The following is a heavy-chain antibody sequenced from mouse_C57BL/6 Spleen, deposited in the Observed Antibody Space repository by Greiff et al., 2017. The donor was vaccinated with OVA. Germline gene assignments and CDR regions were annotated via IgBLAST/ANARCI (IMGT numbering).Heavy chain of an antibody. D-gene: IGHD1-1*01. CDR1: GYTFTSYW. V-gene: IGHV1-52*01. CDR2: IDPSDSET. J-gene: IGHJ1*03. Sequence: VQLQQPGAELVRPGSSVKLSCKASGYTFTSYWMHWVKQRPIQGLEWIGNIDPSDSETHYNQKFKDKATLTVDKSSSTAYMQLSSLTSEDSAVYYCARKDGSWYFDVWGTGTTVTVSS. CDR3: ARKDGSWYFDV.